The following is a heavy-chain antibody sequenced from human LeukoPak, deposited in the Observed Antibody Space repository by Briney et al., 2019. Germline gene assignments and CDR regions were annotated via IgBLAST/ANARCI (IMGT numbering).Heavy chain of an antibody. J-gene: IGHJ4*02. Sequence: GGSLRLSCAASGFTFSDSGIQWVRQASGKGLEWVGHVRRKAHNYATAYAASVEGRFTISRDDSKNTAYLQMNNLKTDDTAVYYCVRHEATIDFWGQGTLVTVSS. CDR1: GFTFSDSG. CDR2: VRRKAHNYAT. CDR3: VRHEATIDF. V-gene: IGHV3-73*01.